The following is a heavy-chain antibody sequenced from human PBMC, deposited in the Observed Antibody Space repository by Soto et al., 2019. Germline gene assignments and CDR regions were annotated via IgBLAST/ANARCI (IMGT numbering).Heavy chain of an antibody. CDR3: ARQLYDSDTGHNYQYSYTT. Sequence: GVCLKITVTSSGDVFSAYWLTWVRQQPGKGLEWMGRIYPSDSQTYYSPSFRGHVPISATKSITSVFLQWSCLRASDTAIDYCARQLYDSDTGHNYQYSYTTWG. CDR2: IYPSDSQT. J-gene: IGHJ5*01. V-gene: IGHV5-10-1*01. D-gene: IGHD2-2*01. CDR1: GDVFSAYW.